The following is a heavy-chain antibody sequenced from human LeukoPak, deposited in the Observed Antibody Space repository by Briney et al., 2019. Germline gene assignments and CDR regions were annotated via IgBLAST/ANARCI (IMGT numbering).Heavy chain of an antibody. J-gene: IGHJ4*02. D-gene: IGHD5-12*01. V-gene: IGHV3-21*01. CDR2: ISTSSTHI. Sequence: GGSLRLSCAASGFTFSNYTMNWVRQTPGKGLEWVSSISTSSTHIYYADSVKGRFTITRDNAKNSPFLQMDSLRAEDTAVYYCATISLTYSDYDLGFFDSWGQGALVTVSS. CDR1: GFTFSNYT. CDR3: ATISLTYSDYDLGFFDS.